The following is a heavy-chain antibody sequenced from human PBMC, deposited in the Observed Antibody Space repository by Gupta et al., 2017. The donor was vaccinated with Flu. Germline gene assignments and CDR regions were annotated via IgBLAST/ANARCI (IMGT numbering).Heavy chain of an antibody. CDR3: AKDWRWESNLYGMNV. CDR1: GFSFSNYG. J-gene: IGHJ6*02. CDR2: ISHDGSSK. V-gene: IGHV3-30*18. Sequence: QEQVVESGGAVVHPGRSLRLSCAASGFSFSNYGLHWVRQAPGKGMELVAVISHDGSSKDYAESVEGRFTISRDNSKNTLYLQMNSLRADDTAVFYCAKDWRWESNLYGMNVWGPGTTVIVSS. D-gene: IGHD1-26*01.